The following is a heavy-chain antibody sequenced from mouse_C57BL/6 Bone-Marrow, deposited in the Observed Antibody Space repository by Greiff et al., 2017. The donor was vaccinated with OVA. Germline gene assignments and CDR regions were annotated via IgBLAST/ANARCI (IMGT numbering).Heavy chain of an antibody. J-gene: IGHJ2*01. CDR1: GFTFSDYG. V-gene: IGHV5-17*01. D-gene: IGHD1-1*01. CDR2: ISSGSSTI. CDR3: ARPSYYYGSSSDY. Sequence: EVMLVESGGGLVKPGGSLKLSCAASGFTFSDYGMHWVRQAPEKGLEWVAYISSGSSTIYYADTVKGRFTISRDNAKNTLFLQMTSLRSEDTAMYYCARPSYYYGSSSDYWGQGTTLTVSS.